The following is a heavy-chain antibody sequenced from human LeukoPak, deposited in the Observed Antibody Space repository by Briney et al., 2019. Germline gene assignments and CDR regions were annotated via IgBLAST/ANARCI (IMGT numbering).Heavy chain of an antibody. J-gene: IGHJ4*02. Sequence: SETLSLTCTVSGGSISSYYWSWIRQPPGKGLEWIGYIYYSGGTNSNPSLKSRVTISVDTSKNQFSLKLSSVTAADTAVYYCARLGFSNSGSYLAPSDYWGQGTLVTVSS. CDR2: IYYSGGT. D-gene: IGHD1-26*01. CDR1: GGSISSYY. V-gene: IGHV4-59*08. CDR3: ARLGFSNSGSYLAPSDY.